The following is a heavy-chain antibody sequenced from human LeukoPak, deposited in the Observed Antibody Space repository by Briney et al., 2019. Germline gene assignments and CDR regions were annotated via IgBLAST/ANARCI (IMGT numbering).Heavy chain of an antibody. CDR2: LNPNSGGT. CDR3: ASSSGYYYVADY. V-gene: IGHV1-2*06. Sequence: GASVKVSCKASGYTFTGYYMHWVRQAPGQGLGWMGRLNPNSGGTNYAQKFQGRVTMTRDTSISTAYMELSRLRSDDTAVYYCASSSGYYYVADYWGQGTLVTVSS. CDR1: GYTFTGYY. J-gene: IGHJ4*02. D-gene: IGHD3-22*01.